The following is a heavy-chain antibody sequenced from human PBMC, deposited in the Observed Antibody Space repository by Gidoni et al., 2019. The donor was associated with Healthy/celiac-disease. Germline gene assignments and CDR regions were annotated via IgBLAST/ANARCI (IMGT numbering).Heavy chain of an antibody. CDR2: ISSNGGST. CDR3: VKDRGDIVVVPAARAGTFDY. Sequence: EVQLVESGGGLVQPGGSLRLSCSASGFTFSSYAMHWVRQAPGKGLEYVSAISSNGGSTYYADYVEGRFTICRDNSKNTLYLQMSSLRAEDTAVYYCVKDRGDIVVVPAARAGTFDYWGQGTLVTVSS. D-gene: IGHD2-2*01. V-gene: IGHV3-64D*06. J-gene: IGHJ4*02. CDR1: GFTFSSYA.